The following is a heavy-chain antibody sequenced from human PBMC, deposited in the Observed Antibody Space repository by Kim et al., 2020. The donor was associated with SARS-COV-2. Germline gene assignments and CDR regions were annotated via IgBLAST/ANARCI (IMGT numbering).Heavy chain of an antibody. V-gene: IGHV3-49*03. CDR3: TRFGLRGYSGYGVNDAFDI. CDR1: GFTFGDYA. D-gene: IGHD5-12*01. J-gene: IGHJ3*02. Sequence: GGSLRLSCTASGFTFGDYAMSWFRQAPGKGLEWVGFIRSKAYGGTTEYAASVKGRFTISRDDSKSIAYLQMNSLKTEDTAVYYCTRFGLRGYSGYGVNDAFDIWGQGTMFTVSS. CDR2: IRSKAYGGTT.